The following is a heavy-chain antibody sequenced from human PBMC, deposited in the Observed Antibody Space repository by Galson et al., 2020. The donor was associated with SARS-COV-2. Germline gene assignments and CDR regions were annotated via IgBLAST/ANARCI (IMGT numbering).Heavy chain of an antibody. Sequence: GGSLRLSCAASGFTFASYAMSWVRQAPGTGLEWVSSISGSGGSTYYADSVKGRFTISRDNSKNTLYLQINSLRAEDTAEYYCAKDPRSSSGTDWCDSWGQGTLVTVSS. CDR3: AKDPRSSSGTDWCDS. CDR1: GFTFASYA. J-gene: IGHJ5*01. CDR2: ISGSGGST. D-gene: IGHD6-13*01. V-gene: IGHV3-23*01.